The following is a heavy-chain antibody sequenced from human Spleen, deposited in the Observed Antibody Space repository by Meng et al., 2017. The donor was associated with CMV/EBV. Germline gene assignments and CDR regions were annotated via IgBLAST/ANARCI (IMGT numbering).Heavy chain of an antibody. CDR2: VYGSGET. D-gene: IGHD3-22*01. V-gene: IGHV3-66*02. CDR3: ARAGEYYEGTGYGPVDF. CDR1: GFSVSTNY. J-gene: IGHJ4*02. Sequence: GGSLRLSCAASGFSVSTNYMGWARQAPGKGLEWVSVVYGSGETYYEDSAKGRLTTSRDSSKNTLYLQMNSLRAEDTAVYYCARAGEYYEGTGYGPVDFWGQGTLVTVSS.